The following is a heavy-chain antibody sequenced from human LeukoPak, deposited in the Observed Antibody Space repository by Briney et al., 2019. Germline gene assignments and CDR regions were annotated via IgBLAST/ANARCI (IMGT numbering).Heavy chain of an antibody. J-gene: IGHJ6*02. CDR3: ARDQQLVRAFCFYYGMDV. CDR2: ISAYNGNT. Sequence: ASVKVSCKASGYTFTSYGITWVRQAPGQGLEWMGWISAYNGNTNYPQKLQGRVTMTTDTSTSTASMELRSLSSDDTAVYYCARDQQLVRAFCFYYGMDVWGQGTTVTVSS. CDR1: GYTFTSYG. V-gene: IGHV1-18*01. D-gene: IGHD6-13*01.